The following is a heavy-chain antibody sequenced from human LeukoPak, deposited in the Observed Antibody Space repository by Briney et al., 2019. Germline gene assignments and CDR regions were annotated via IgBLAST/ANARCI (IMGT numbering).Heavy chain of an antibody. D-gene: IGHD3-22*01. CDR3: AREFTMIQTYYYYYMDV. CDR2: IYYSGST. Sequence: SETLSLTCTVSGGSISSSSYYWGWIRQPPGKGLEWIGSIYYSGSTYYNPSLKSRVTISVDTSKNQFSLKLSSVTAADTAVYYCAREFTMIQTYYYYYMDVWGKGTTVTISS. CDR1: GGSISSSSYY. V-gene: IGHV4-39*07. J-gene: IGHJ6*03.